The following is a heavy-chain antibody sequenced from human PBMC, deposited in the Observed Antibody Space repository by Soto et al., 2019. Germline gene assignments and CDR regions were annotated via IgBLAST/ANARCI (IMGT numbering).Heavy chain of an antibody. CDR1: GYTSTNYG. J-gene: IGHJ6*02. CDR2: ISRYNGNT. V-gene: IGHV1-18*01. Sequence: QVQVGQSGDEVKKPGASVKVSCKASGYTSTNYGFSWLRQAPGQGRGWMGWISRYNGNTKYAEKFQGRVTMTTDTSTSTDHMELRSLRSDDTAVYYCAREGQAPYYYYGMDVWGQGTAVTVSS. CDR3: AREGQAPYYYYGMDV.